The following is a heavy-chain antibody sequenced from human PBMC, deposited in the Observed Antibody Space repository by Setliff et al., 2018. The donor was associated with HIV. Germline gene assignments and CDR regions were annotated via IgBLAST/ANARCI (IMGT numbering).Heavy chain of an antibody. J-gene: IGHJ4*02. D-gene: IGHD6-19*01. V-gene: IGHV1-69*13. CDR3: ARTLYSSFSSFDY. Sequence: GASVKVSCKASGGTFSSYAISWVRQAPGQGLEWMGGIIPIFGTANYAQKFQGRVTITADESTSTAYMELSRLRSDDTALYYCARTLYSSFSSFDYWGQGTLVTVSS. CDR2: IIPIFGTA. CDR1: GGTFSSYA.